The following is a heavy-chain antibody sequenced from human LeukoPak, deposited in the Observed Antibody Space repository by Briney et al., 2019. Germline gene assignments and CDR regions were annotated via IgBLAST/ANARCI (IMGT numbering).Heavy chain of an antibody. CDR1: GFTVSSNY. D-gene: IGHD6-6*01. CDR3: ARSYSTSSGTDY. CDR2: IYSGGST. J-gene: IGHJ4*02. V-gene: IGHV3-53*01. Sequence: PGGSLRLSCAASGFTVSSNYMSWVRQAPGKGLEWVSIIYSGGSTYYADSVKGRFTISRDNSKNMLYLQMNSLRAEDTAVYYCARSYSTSSGTDYWGQGTLVTVSS.